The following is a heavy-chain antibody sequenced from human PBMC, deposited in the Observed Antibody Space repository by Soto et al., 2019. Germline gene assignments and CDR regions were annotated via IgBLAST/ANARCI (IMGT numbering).Heavy chain of an antibody. CDR3: ARVSGVTMVRGTPPYFEY. V-gene: IGHV1-69*13. CDR1: GGSLSHYA. Sequence: SVKVSCKASGGSLSHYAISWVRQAPGQGLEWMGGIIPIFGTANYAQKFQGRVTVTADESTSTAYMELSSLRSEDTAVYYCARVSGVTMVRGTPPYFEYWGQGTLVTVSS. J-gene: IGHJ4*02. CDR2: IIPIFGTA. D-gene: IGHD3-10*01.